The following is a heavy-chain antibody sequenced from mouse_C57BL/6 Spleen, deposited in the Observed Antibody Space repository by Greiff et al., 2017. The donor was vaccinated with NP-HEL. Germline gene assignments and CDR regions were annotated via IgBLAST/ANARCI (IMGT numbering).Heavy chain of an antibody. V-gene: IGHV3-6*01. CDR3: ARAGTVRYFDV. J-gene: IGHJ1*03. CDR1: GYSITSGYY. CDR2: ISYDGSN. D-gene: IGHD1-1*01. Sequence: EVKLQESGPGLVKPSQSLSLTCSVTGYSITSGYYWNWIRQFPGNKLEWMGYISYDGSNNYNPSLKNRISITRDTSKNQFFLKLNSVTTEDTATYYYARAGTVRYFDVWGTGTTVTVSS.